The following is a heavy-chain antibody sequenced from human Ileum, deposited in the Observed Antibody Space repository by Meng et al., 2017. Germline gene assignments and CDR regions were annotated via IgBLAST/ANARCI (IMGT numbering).Heavy chain of an antibody. V-gene: IGHV4-59*01. D-gene: IGHD2-2*01. J-gene: IGHJ4*02. Sequence: QVQLQESGPGLVKPSETLSLTCTVSGGSISIYYWSWIRQPPGKGLEWIGYIYYSGSTNYNPSLKSRVTISVDTSKNQFSLKLSSVTAADTAVYYCARDYCSSTTCALDYWGQGTLVTVSS. CDR2: IYYSGST. CDR3: ARDYCSSTTCALDY. CDR1: GGSISIYY.